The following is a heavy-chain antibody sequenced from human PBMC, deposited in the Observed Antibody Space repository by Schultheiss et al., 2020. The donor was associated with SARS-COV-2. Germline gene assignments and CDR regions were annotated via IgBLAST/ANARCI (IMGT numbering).Heavy chain of an antibody. D-gene: IGHD3-22*01. CDR1: GGSFSGYY. CDR2: IYHSGST. V-gene: IGHV4-34*01. J-gene: IGHJ4*02. CDR3: ARTGHYFDNSGIDY. Sequence: SETLSLICAVYGGSFSGYYWGWIRQPPGKGLEWIGSIYHSGSTYYNPSLKSRVTISVDTSKNQFSLKLSSVTAADTAVYYCARTGHYFDNSGIDYWGQGTLVTVSS.